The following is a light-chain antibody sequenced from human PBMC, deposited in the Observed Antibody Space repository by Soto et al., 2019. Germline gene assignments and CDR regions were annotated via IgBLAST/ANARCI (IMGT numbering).Light chain of an antibody. CDR3: QHYTNWPLT. V-gene: IGKV3-15*01. CDR1: HSVSSR. J-gene: IGKJ4*01. CDR2: GAS. Sequence: EIVMPQSPATLSVSPGERATLSCRASHSVSSRLAWYQQKPGQAPRLLIYGASTRATGLPARFSGSGSGTELPLTISSLQSEDFSVYYCQHYTNWPLTFGGGTKVEIK.